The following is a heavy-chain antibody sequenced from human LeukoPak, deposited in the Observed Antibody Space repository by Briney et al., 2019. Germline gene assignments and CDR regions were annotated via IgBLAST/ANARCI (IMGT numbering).Heavy chain of an antibody. CDR3: ARKTDHYDFWSGYYTAIDY. J-gene: IGHJ4*02. CDR2: INPNSGGT. V-gene: IGHV1-2*06. Sequence: ASVKVSCKASGYTFTGYYMHWVRQAPGQGLEWMGRINPNSGGTNYAQKFQGRVTMTRDTSISTAYMELSRLRSDDTAVYYCARKTDHYDFWSGYYTAIDYWGQGTLVTVPS. CDR1: GYTFTGYY. D-gene: IGHD3-3*01.